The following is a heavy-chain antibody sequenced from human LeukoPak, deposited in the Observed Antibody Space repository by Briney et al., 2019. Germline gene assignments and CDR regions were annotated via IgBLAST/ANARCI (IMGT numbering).Heavy chain of an antibody. J-gene: IGHJ4*02. V-gene: IGHV3-48*01. CDR3: VRDRGEYCSSASCYSFCDF. CDR1: GFVFSGYA. CDR2: ISSSGSHI. Sequence: PGGSLRLSCAASGFVFSGYAMNWVRQAPGKGLEWVSHISSSGSHIYYADSVKGRFTISRDNANNSLFLQMNSLRAEDTAWYYCVRDRGEYCSSASCYSFCDFWGQGTLVTVSS. D-gene: IGHD2-2*01.